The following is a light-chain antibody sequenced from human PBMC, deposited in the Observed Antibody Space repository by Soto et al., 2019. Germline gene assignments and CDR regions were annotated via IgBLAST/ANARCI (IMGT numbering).Light chain of an antibody. CDR1: QSVDND. CDR2: GAS. V-gene: IGKV3-20*01. J-gene: IGKJ5*01. Sequence: EIVMTQSPATLSVSPGDRATLSCRASQSVDNDLAWYQQKPGQPPRLLIYGASSRATGIPDRFSGSGSGTDFTLTISRLEPDDFAVYYCQQFGGSSWTFGRGTRLEIK. CDR3: QQFGGSSWT.